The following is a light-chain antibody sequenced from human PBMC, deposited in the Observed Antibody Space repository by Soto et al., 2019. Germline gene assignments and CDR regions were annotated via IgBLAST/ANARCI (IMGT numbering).Light chain of an antibody. CDR2: WAS. CDR3: QQYYSTPYT. J-gene: IGKJ2*01. Sequence: DIVMIQSPDSLAVSLGERATINCKSSQTVLYSSNNENYLAWYQQKPGQPPKLLIYWASTRESGVPDRFSGSGSGTDFTLTISSLQAEDVAVYYCQQYYSTPYTFGQGTKLEIK. V-gene: IGKV4-1*01. CDR1: QTVLYSSNNENY.